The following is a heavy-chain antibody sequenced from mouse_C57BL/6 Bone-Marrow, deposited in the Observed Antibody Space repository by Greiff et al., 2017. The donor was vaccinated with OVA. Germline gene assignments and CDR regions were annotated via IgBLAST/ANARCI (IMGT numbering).Heavy chain of an antibody. Sequence: EVQLQQSGPVLVKPGASVKMSCKASGYTFTDYYMNWVKQSHGKSLEWIGVINPYNGGTSYNQKFKGKATLTVDKSSSTAYMELNSLTSEDSAVYYCARGHSNYRYYYAMDYWGQGTSVTVSS. J-gene: IGHJ4*01. CDR3: ARGHSNYRYYYAMDY. V-gene: IGHV1-19*01. CDR2: INPYNGGT. D-gene: IGHD2-5*01. CDR1: GYTFTDYY.